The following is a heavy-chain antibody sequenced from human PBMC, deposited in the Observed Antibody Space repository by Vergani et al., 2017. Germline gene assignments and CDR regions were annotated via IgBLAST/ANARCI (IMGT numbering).Heavy chain of an antibody. CDR1: GGSISSYY. V-gene: IGHV4-59*01. J-gene: IGHJ4*02. CDR2: IYYSGST. CDR3: ARTIYHPWNFDY. D-gene: IGHD3-3*01. Sequence: QVQLQESGPGLVKPSETLSLTCTVSGGSISSYYWSWIRQPPGKGLEWIGYIYYSGSTNYNPSLKSRVTISVDTSKNQFSLKLSSVTAADTAVYYCARTIYHPWNFDYWGQGTLVTVSS.